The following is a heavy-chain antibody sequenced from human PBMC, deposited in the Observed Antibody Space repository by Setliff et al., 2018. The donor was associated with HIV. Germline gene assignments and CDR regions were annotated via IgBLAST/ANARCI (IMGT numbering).Heavy chain of an antibody. Sequence: LRLSCAASGFTFSSFGMHWVRQAPGKGLEWVAFIRYDGNNKYYADSVRGRFTISRDNARNSLYLQMNSLRAEDTAVYYCARDSGSTWYASSRSDYWGQGTLVTVSS. J-gene: IGHJ4*02. CDR1: GFTFSSFG. D-gene: IGHD6-13*01. CDR2: IRYDGNNK. CDR3: ARDSGSTWYASSRSDY. V-gene: IGHV3-30*02.